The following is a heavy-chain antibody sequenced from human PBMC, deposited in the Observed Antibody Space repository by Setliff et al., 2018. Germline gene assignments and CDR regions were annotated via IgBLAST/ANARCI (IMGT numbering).Heavy chain of an antibody. CDR2: INHSGGT. J-gene: IGHJ6*03. CDR3: ARAFIVAPTLFFHRRKGNYMDV. CDR1: GGSFSGYY. V-gene: IGHV4-34*01. D-gene: IGHD2-21*01. Sequence: LSLTCAVYGGSFSGYYWSWIRQPPGKGLEWIGEINHSGGTSYNPSLMSRVTISVDTSKNQFSLKLNSVTAADTAVYYCARAFIVAPTLFFHRRKGNYMDVWGKGTTVTVSS.